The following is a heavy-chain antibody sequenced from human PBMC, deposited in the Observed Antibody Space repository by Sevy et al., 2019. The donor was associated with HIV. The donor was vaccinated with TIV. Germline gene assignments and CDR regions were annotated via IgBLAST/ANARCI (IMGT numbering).Heavy chain of an antibody. Sequence: SETLSLTCTVSGGSISSYYWSWIRQPAGKGLEWIGRIYTSGSTNYNPSLKSRVTMSVDTSKNQFSLKLSSVTAADTAVYYCATEKSGYTNDAFGIWGQGTMVTVSS. V-gene: IGHV4-4*07. CDR3: ATEKSGYTNDAFGI. D-gene: IGHD3-3*01. J-gene: IGHJ3*02. CDR2: IYTSGST. CDR1: GGSISSYY.